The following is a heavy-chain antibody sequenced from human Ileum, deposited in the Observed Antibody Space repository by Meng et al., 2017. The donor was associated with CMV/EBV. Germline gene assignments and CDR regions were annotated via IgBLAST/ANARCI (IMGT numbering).Heavy chain of an antibody. CDR2: ISAYNGNT. J-gene: IGHJ6*02. CDR1: GYTFTSYG. CDR3: ARAHIVLMASYGMDV. Sequence: ASVKVSCKASGYTFTSYGISWVRQAPGQGLEWMGWISAYNGNTNYAQKLQGRVTMTTDTSTRTAYMELRSLRSDDTAVYYCARAHIVLMASYGMDVWGQGTTVTVSS. D-gene: IGHD2-8*01. V-gene: IGHV1-18*01.